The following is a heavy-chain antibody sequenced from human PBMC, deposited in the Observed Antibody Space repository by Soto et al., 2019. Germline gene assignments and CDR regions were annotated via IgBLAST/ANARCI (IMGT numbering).Heavy chain of an antibody. Sequence: GGSLRLSCAASGFTFSSYAMTWVRQAPGKGLEWVSAISGSGGSTYYADSVKGQFTISRDNSKNTLYLQMNSLRAEDTAVYYCAKGLYSGSYFDYWGQGTLVTVS. J-gene: IGHJ4*02. V-gene: IGHV3-23*01. CDR2: ISGSGGST. D-gene: IGHD1-26*01. CDR1: GFTFSSYA. CDR3: AKGLYSGSYFDY.